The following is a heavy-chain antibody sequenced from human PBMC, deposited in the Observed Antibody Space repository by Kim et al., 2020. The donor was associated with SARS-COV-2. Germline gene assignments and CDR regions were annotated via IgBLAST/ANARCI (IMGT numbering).Heavy chain of an antibody. D-gene: IGHD2-2*01. CDR2: ST. J-gene: IGHJ4*02. CDR3: VRSANYAYDY. V-gene: IGHV3-74*01. Sequence: STNSADSVKGRFPFSRDNAKNTLFLQMNSLRVEDTAVYYCVRSANYAYDYWGQGTLITVSS.